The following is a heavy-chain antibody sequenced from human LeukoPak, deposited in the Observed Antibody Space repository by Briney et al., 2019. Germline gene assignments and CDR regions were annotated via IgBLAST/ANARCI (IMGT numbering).Heavy chain of an antibody. Sequence: PGGSLRLSCSASGFNFEDYGIHWVRQFPGKGLEWVSGITWNSGSTGYADSVKGRFTVTRDNAKKSLYLQMTSLRSEDTAVYYCTKEVGGQQWLLRGEGFDIWGQGTMVTVSS. D-gene: IGHD6-19*01. V-gene: IGHV3-9*01. CDR3: TKEVGGQQWLLRGEGFDI. J-gene: IGHJ3*02. CDR2: ITWNSGST. CDR1: GFNFEDYG.